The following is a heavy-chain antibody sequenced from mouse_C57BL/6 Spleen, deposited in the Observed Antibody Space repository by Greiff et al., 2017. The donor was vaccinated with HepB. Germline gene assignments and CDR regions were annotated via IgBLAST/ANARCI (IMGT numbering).Heavy chain of an antibody. Sequence: VKLMESGPELVKPGASVKISCKASGYAFSSSWMNWVKQRPGKGLEWIGRIYPGDGDTNYNGKFKGKATLTADKSSSTAYMQLSSLTSEDSAVYFCARGDYGSIFDYWGQGTTLTVSS. J-gene: IGHJ2*01. D-gene: IGHD1-1*01. CDR1: GYAFSSSW. V-gene: IGHV1-82*01. CDR3: ARGDYGSIFDY. CDR2: IYPGDGDT.